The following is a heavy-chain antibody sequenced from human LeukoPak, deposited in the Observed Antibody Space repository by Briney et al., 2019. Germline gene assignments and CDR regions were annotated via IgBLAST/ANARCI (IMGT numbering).Heavy chain of an antibody. V-gene: IGHV4-59*11. CDR2: IYYSGST. CDR3: AKDPPHVSWLFDY. CDR1: GGSISNHF. D-gene: IGHD3-16*01. Sequence: PSETLSLTCTVSGGSISNHFWSWIRQPPGKGLEWIGNIYYSGSTNYNPSLKSRVTISVDTSKNQVSLNLRSVTAADTAVYYCAKDPPHVSWLFDYWGQGTLVTVSS. J-gene: IGHJ4*02.